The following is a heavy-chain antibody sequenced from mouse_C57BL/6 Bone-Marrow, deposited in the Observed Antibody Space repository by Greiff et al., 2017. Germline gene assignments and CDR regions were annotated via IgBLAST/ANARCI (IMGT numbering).Heavy chain of an antibody. CDR1: GYTFTSYG. V-gene: IGHV1-81*01. CDR2: IYPRSGNT. Sequence: VQLQQSGAELARPGASVKLSCKASGYTFTSYGISWVKQRTGQGLEWIGEIYPRSGNTYYNEKFKGKDTLTADKSSSTAYMELRSLTSEDSAVYFCASYYGSSYPAWFAYWGQGTLVTVSA. D-gene: IGHD1-1*01. J-gene: IGHJ3*01. CDR3: ASYYGSSYPAWFAY.